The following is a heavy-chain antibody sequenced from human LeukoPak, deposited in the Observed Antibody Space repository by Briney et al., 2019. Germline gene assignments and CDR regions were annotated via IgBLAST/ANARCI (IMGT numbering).Heavy chain of an antibody. CDR3: ARDAWKDRYFDY. CDR1: GFTFTSYW. CDR2: IKQGGSER. Sequence: GGSLRLSCAASGFTFTSYWISWVRQAPGKGLEWVANIKQGGSERYYVDSVKGRFTISRDSARNSVYLQINSLRAEDTAVYYCARDAWKDRYFDYWGQGTLVTVSS. D-gene: IGHD1-1*01. V-gene: IGHV3-7*01. J-gene: IGHJ4*02.